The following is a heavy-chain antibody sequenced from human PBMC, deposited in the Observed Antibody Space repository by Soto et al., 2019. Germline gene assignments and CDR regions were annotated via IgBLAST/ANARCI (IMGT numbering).Heavy chain of an antibody. J-gene: IGHJ6*02. D-gene: IGHD6-25*01. CDR3: ATSSGYYYGMDV. CDR2: IYHSGST. V-gene: IGHV4-4*02. Sequence: QVQLQESGPGLVKPSGTLSLTCAVSGGSISSSNWWSWVRQPPGKGLEWIGEIYHSGSTNYNPSLKGRVTLSVDKSKNQFSLKLSSVTAADTAVYYCATSSGYYYGMDVWGQGTTVTVSS. CDR1: GGSISSSNW.